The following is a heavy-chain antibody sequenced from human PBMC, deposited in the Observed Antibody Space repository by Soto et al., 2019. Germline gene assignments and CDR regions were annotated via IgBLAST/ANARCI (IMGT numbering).Heavy chain of an antibody. V-gene: IGHV3-21*01. J-gene: IGHJ4*02. CDR2: ISSSSSYI. CDR3: ARVSGSGGHDY. Sequence: EVQLVESGGGLVKPGGSLRLSCAASGFTFSSYSMNWVRQAPGKGLEWVSSISSSSSYIYYADSVKGRFTISRDNAKNSLYLQMISLRAEDTAVYYCARVSGSGGHDYWGQGTLVTVSS. D-gene: IGHD3-10*01. CDR1: GFTFSSYS.